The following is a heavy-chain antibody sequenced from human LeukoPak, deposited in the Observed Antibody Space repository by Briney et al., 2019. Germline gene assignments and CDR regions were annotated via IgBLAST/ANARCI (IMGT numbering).Heavy chain of an antibody. Sequence: GGSLRLSCAASGFTFSSYWMSWVRQAPGKGLEWVANIKQDGSEKYYVDSVKGRFTISRDNAKNSLYLQMNSLRAEDTAVYYCARAPDILTGYDDAFDIWGQGTMVTVSS. CDR2: IKQDGSEK. CDR1: GFTFSSYW. D-gene: IGHD3-9*01. CDR3: ARAPDILTGYDDAFDI. J-gene: IGHJ3*02. V-gene: IGHV3-7*04.